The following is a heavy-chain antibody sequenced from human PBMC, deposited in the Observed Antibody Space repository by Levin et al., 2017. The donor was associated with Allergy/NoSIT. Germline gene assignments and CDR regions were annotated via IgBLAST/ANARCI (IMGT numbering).Heavy chain of an antibody. V-gene: IGHV3-9*01. CDR3: ARDNIGLPDAFDI. D-gene: IGHD3-10*01. CDR2: ISWNSGSI. Sequence: SLKISCAASGFTFDDYAMHWVRQAPGKGREGGSGISWNSGSIGYADSVKGRFTISRDNAKNSLYLQMNSLRTEDTALYYCARDNIGLPDAFDIWGQGTMVIVSS. J-gene: IGHJ3*02. CDR1: GFTFDDYA.